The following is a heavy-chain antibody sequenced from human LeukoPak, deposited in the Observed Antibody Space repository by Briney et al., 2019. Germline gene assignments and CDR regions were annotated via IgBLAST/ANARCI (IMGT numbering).Heavy chain of an antibody. V-gene: IGHV3-23*01. J-gene: IGHJ4*02. CDR3: AKGSGIWGDILTGS. D-gene: IGHD3-9*01. Sequence: GGSLRLSCAASGFTFSSYAMSWVRQAPGKGLEWVSAISGSGGSTYYADSVKGRFTISRDNSKNTLYLQMNSLRAEDTAVYYCAKGSGIWGDILTGSWGQGTLVTVSS. CDR2: ISGSGGST. CDR1: GFTFSSYA.